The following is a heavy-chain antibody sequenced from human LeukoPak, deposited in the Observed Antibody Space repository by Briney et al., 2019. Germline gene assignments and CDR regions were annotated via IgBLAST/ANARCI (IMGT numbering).Heavy chain of an antibody. D-gene: IGHD4-17*01. CDR3: AKHHSGLRYDY. V-gene: IGHV3-23*01. CDR2: ISGGGAST. CDR1: GFTFSNYA. Sequence: GGSLRLSCAASGFTFSNYAMSWVRQAPGKGLAWVSTISGGGASTYYADPVKGRFTISRDTSMNTLYLQMNSLRAEDTAIYYCAKHHSGLRYDYWGQGTLVTVSS. J-gene: IGHJ4*02.